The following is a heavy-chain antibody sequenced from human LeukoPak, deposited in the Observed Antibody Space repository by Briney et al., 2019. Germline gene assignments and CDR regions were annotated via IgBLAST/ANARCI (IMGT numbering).Heavy chain of an antibody. J-gene: IGHJ4*02. CDR2: ISSSSSYK. CDR3: ARASSNLPDY. V-gene: IGHV3-21*01. D-gene: IGHD4-11*01. Sequence: GGSLRLSCAASGFTFSSYSMNWVRQAPGKGLEWVSSISSSSSYKYYEDSVKGRFTISRDSAKNSLYLQMNSLRAEDTAVYYCARASSNLPDYWGQGTLVTVSS. CDR1: GFTFSSYS.